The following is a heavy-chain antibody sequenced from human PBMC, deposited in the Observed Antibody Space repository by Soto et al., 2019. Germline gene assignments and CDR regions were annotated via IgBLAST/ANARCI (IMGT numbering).Heavy chain of an antibody. CDR3: ASSPGDDSNYDYYYMDV. CDR2: INPSGGST. CDR1: GYTFTSYY. J-gene: IGHJ6*03. D-gene: IGHD3-10*01. Sequence: ASVKVSCKASGYTFTSYYMHWVRQAPGQGLEWMGIINPSGGSTSYAQKFQGRVTMTRDTSTSTVYMELSSLRSEDTAVYYCASSPGDDSNYDYYYMDVWGKGTTVTVSS. V-gene: IGHV1-46*01.